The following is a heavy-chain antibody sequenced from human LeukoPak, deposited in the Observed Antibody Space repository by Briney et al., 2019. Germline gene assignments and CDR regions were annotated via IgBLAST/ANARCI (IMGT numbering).Heavy chain of an antibody. V-gene: IGHV1-2*02. Sequence: GASVKVSCKASGYTFTGYYMHWVRQAPGQGLEWMGWINPNSGGTNYAQKFQGRVTMTRDTSISTAYMELSRLRSDDTAVYYCARGADYGDWWDYYYYMDVWGKGTTVTISS. CDR3: ARGADYGDWWDYYYYMDV. J-gene: IGHJ6*03. D-gene: IGHD4-17*01. CDR1: GYTFTGYY. CDR2: INPNSGGT.